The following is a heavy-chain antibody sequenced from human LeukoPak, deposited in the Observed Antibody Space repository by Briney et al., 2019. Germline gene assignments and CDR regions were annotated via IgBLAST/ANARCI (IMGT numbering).Heavy chain of an antibody. J-gene: IGHJ4*02. CDR2: IQRSGFTT. D-gene: IGHD3-10*01. CDR3: AKSFISGTHGGLWFGVFDY. Sequence: GGSLRLSCAGSGFTFSDYYVSWFRQAPGKGLEWVSCIQRSGFTTYYADSVRGRFTISRDDAKNALFLQMNSLRAEDTAVYYCAKSFISGTHGGLWFGVFDYWGQGTLVTVSS. CDR1: GFTFSDYY. V-gene: IGHV3-11*01.